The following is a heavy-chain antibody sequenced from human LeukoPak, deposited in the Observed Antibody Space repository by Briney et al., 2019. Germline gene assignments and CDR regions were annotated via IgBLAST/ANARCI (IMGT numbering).Heavy chain of an antibody. CDR3: ARGYGDNSGAFDI. CDR2: IYYSERT. J-gene: IGHJ3*02. V-gene: IGHV4-30-2*01. Sequence: PSETLSLTCTVSGGSIMVAAYSWSWIRQPPGKGLEWIGYIYYSERTYYNPSLKSRVTISLDRSKNQFSLKVSSVTAADTAVYFCARGYGDNSGAFDIWGQGTLVTVSS. CDR1: GGSIMVAAYS. D-gene: IGHD4-23*01.